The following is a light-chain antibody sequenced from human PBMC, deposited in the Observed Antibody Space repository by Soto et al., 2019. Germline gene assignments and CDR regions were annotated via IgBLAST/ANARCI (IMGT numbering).Light chain of an antibody. J-gene: IGKJ1*01. Sequence: ESVLTQSPGTLSLSPGERATLSCRASQSVSSSYLVWHQQKPGQAPRLLIYAASRRATGIPDRFSGSGSGTDFTLTISRLEPEAFAVYYCQQYGSSPWTFGQGTKVDIK. CDR3: QQYGSSPWT. CDR1: QSVSSSY. CDR2: AAS. V-gene: IGKV3-20*01.